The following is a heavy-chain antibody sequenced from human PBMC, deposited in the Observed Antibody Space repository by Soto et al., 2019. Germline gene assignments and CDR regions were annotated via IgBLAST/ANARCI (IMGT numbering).Heavy chain of an antibody. CDR2: ISGYNGNT. Sequence: GASVKVSCKASGYTFTSYYISWVRQAPGQGLEWMGWISGYNGNTNYAQKLQGRVTITTDTSTSTAYMELRSLRSDDTAVYYCARGGCSGGSCYTAFDIWGQGTMVTVSS. D-gene: IGHD2-15*01. CDR1: GYTFTSYY. V-gene: IGHV1-18*01. CDR3: ARGGCSGGSCYTAFDI. J-gene: IGHJ3*02.